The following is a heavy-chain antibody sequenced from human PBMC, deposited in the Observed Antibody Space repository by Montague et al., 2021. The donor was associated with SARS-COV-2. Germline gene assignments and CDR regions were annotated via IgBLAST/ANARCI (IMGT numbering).Heavy chain of an antibody. J-gene: IGHJ5*02. Sequence: SLRLSCAASGFIFTNYGMSWVRRAPGKGLESVAGISGFGGGTYYSDSVKGRFTISRATSNSTLFLQMDGLRAEDTAIYYCAKSFSGTRNWFDIWGQGTLVTDSS. CDR3: AKSFSGTRNWFDI. CDR1: GFIFTNYG. D-gene: IGHD1-14*01. V-gene: IGHV3-23*01. CDR2: ISGFGGGT.